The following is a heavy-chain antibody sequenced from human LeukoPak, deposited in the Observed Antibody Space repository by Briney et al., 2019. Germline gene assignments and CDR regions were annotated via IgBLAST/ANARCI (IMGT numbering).Heavy chain of an antibody. J-gene: IGHJ4*02. Sequence: GGSLRLSCAASGFTFTSYWMHWVRQAPGKGLVWVSRVSSDGSSTRYADSVKGRFTISRDNAKNTLSLQMNSLRAEDTALYYCARTMTTVTTPFDYWGQGTLVTVSS. CDR2: VSSDGSST. D-gene: IGHD4-17*01. CDR3: ARTMTTVTTPFDY. V-gene: IGHV3-74*01. CDR1: GFTFTSYW.